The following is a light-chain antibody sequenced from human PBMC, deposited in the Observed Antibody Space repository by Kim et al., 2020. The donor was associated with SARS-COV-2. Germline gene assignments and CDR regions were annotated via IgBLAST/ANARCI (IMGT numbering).Light chain of an antibody. CDR3: QSADSSGTHV. Sequence: SYELTQPPSVSVSPGQTARITCSGDALPKQYAYWYQQKPGQAPVLVIYKDSERPSGIPERFSGSSSGTTVTLTISGVQAEDEVDYYCQSADSSGTHVVGT. CDR1: ALPKQY. V-gene: IGLV3-25*03. J-gene: IGLJ1*01. CDR2: KDS.